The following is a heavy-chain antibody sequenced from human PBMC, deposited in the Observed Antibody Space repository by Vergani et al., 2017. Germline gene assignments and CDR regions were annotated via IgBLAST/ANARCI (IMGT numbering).Heavy chain of an antibody. CDR1: GGSMSDFY. J-gene: IGHJ5*02. V-gene: IGHV4-4*07. Sequence: QVHLQELGPGVVKPSDTLSLTCTVSGGSMSDFYWTWIRQPAGRGLEWIGRIYPNGNGNYNESLRSRLTMSIDTSRSQFSLSLSSVTAADTAVYYCARGNCGVNCPKYKWLAPWGRGILVTVSS. CDR2: IYPNGNG. D-gene: IGHD2-21*01. CDR3: ARGNCGVNCPKYKWLAP.